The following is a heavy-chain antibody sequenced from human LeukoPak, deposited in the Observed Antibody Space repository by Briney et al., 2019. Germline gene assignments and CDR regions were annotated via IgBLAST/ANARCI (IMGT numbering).Heavy chain of an antibody. CDR1: GFTFSSYG. CDR2: IWYDGTNK. D-gene: IGHD3-22*01. Sequence: GGSLRLSCVASGFTFSSYGMHWVRQAPGKGLEWVAVIWYDGTNKYYADSVKGRFTISRDSPKNTLYLQMNSLRAEDMAVYYCAGAAYDNSGYLTLWGQGTLVTVSS. J-gene: IGHJ4*02. V-gene: IGHV3-33*01. CDR3: AGAAYDNSGYLTL.